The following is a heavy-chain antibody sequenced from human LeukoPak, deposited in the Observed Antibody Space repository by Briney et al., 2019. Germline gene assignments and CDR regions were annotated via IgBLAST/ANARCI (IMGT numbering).Heavy chain of an antibody. CDR2: ISSSSSYI. CDR1: GFTFSSYS. V-gene: IGHV3-21*01. Sequence: GGSLRLSCAASGFTFSSYSMNWVRQAPGKGLEWVSSISSSSSYIYYADSAKGRFTISRDNAKNSLYLQMNSLRAEDTAVYYCARVSGQEDFDYWGQGTLVTVSS. J-gene: IGHJ4*02. CDR3: ARVSGQEDFDY. D-gene: IGHD1-26*01.